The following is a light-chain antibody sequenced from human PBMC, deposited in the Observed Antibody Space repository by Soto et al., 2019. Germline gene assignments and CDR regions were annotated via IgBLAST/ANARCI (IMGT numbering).Light chain of an antibody. CDR2: DTF. J-gene: IGKJ4*01. Sequence: DIQMTQSPSSLSASIGDRVTITCRASQYISSWLAWYQQKPGKAPKLLMFDTFSLESGVQSRFSGSRSGTEFTLTISSLQPDDYATYYCQQYNSYSPLTFGGWTKVESK. CDR1: QYISSW. CDR3: QQYNSYSPLT. V-gene: IGKV1-5*01.